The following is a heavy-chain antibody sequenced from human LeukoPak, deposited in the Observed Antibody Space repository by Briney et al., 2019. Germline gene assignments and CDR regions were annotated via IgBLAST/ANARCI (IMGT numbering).Heavy chain of an antibody. J-gene: IGHJ4*02. Sequence: SETLSPTCAVYGGSFSDYYWSWIRQAPGKGLEWIGEIIRRGGSNYIPSLKSRATMSIDTSNNQFSLKLRSATAADTAVYFCARGIRPGYYFDYWGQGTLVTVSS. CDR2: IIRRGGS. D-gene: IGHD3-16*01. CDR3: ARGIRPGYYFDY. CDR1: GGSFSDYY. V-gene: IGHV4-34*01.